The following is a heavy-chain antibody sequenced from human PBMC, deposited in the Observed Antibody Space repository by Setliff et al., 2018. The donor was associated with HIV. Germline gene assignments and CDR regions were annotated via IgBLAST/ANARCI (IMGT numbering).Heavy chain of an antibody. Sequence: PSETLSLTCTVSGGSISSGSYYWSWIRQPAGRGLEWIGHIYTSGTTNFNPSLQSRVTISVGTSKNQFSLKLSSVTAADTDVYYCARDRVYCSGGSCYSVGPNYLFDIWGQGTMVTVSS. V-gene: IGHV4-61*09. J-gene: IGHJ3*02. CDR1: GGSISSGSYY. CDR2: IYTSGTT. CDR3: ARDRVYCSGGSCYSVGPNYLFDI. D-gene: IGHD2-15*01.